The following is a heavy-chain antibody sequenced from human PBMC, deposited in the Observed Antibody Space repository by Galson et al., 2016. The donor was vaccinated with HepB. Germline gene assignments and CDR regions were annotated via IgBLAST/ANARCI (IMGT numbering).Heavy chain of an antibody. CDR3: ARAPRWFGDHYYYYGLDV. J-gene: IGHJ6*02. CDR2: MSPSSANT. Sequence: SVKVSCKASGYTFTSYDINWVRQATGQGLEWMGWMSPSSANTGYAQKFQGRVTMTRNTSISTAYMELSSLRSDDTAVYYCARAPRWFGDHYYYYGLDVWGQGTTVIVSS. CDR1: GYTFTSYD. V-gene: IGHV1-8*01. D-gene: IGHD3-10*01.